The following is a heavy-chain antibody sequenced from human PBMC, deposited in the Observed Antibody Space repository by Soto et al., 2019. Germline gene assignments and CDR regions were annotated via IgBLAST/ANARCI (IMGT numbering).Heavy chain of an antibody. D-gene: IGHD2-2*02. CDR2: IYYSGST. CDR3: ASVTRTCISTSCYRYYCGMAV. V-gene: IGHV4-61*01. J-gene: IGHJ6*04. CDR1: GGSVSSGSYY. Sequence: QVQLQESGPGLVKPSETLSLTCTVSGGSVSSGSYYWSWIRQPPGKGLEWIGYIYYSGSTNYNPRRDIRATLCLATPKNQSALKLSSVTAAETALYYCASVTRTCISTSCYRYYCGMAVWGKGTTVIVSS.